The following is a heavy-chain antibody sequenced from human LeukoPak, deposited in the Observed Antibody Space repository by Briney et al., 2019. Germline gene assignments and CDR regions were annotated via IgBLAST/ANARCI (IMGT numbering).Heavy chain of an antibody. J-gene: IGHJ4*02. V-gene: IGHV4-39*01. Sequence: SETLSLTCTVSGDSISSTTYYWGWIRQPPGKGLEWIGSIYYSGSTYYNPSLKSRVTMSVDTSKNQFSLKLSSVTAADTAVYYCARGPRQRFDSSSWYHYWGQGTLVTVSS. CDR1: GDSISSTTYY. CDR3: ARGPRQRFDSSSWYHY. CDR2: IYYSGST. D-gene: IGHD6-13*01.